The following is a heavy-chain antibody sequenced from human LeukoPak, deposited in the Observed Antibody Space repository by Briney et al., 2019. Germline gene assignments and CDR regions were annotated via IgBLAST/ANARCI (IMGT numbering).Heavy chain of an antibody. CDR3: AKDRIASPPQGRFDP. Sequence: GGSLRLSCAASGFTFGSYAMNWVRQAPGKGLEWVSGISGSGDSTYYADSVKGRFTISRDNIQNTLYLQMSSLGVEDTAIYYCAKDRIASPPQGRFDPWGQGTLVTVSS. CDR2: ISGSGDST. V-gene: IGHV3-23*01. J-gene: IGHJ5*02. CDR1: GFTFGSYA. D-gene: IGHD3-16*02.